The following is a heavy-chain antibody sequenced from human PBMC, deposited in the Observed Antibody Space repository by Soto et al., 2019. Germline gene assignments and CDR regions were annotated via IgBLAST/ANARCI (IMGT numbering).Heavy chain of an antibody. CDR1: GGAIIDTNYY. J-gene: IGHJ4*02. V-gene: IGHV4-39*01. Sequence: PSETLSLTYTVSGGAIIDTNYYWGWIRQPPGKGLEWIGSIFHSGNTCYNPSLESRVTISVDTSKNQFSLMLNSVTAADTAIYYCARHILYTYVYFPRYIDHWGQGTLVPVSS. CDR2: IFHSGNT. CDR3: ARHILYTYVYFPRYIDH. D-gene: IGHD3-16*01.